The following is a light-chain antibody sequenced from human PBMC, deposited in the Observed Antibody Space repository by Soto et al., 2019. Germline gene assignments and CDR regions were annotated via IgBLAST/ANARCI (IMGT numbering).Light chain of an antibody. Sequence: VLTQSPGTLSLSPGESATLSCRASQIVRSTYLAWYQQKPGQPPRLLIYGASTRATGIPARFSGSGSGTEFTLTISSLQSEDFAVYYCQHYANWPLTFGGGTKVDIK. J-gene: IGKJ4*01. CDR3: QHYANWPLT. CDR1: QIVRSTY. V-gene: IGKV3-15*01. CDR2: GAS.